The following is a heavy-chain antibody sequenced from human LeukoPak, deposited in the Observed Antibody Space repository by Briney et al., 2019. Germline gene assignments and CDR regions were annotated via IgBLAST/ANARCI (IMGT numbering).Heavy chain of an antibody. CDR1: GFTFSSYW. J-gene: IGHJ6*03. CDR2: INQDGSET. V-gene: IGHV3-7*01. Sequence: GGSLRLSCAASGFTFSSYWMSWVRQAPGKGLEWVANINQDGSETYYVDSVKGRFTISRDNAKNSLYLQMNSLRAEDTAVYYCARGRVRIPAAMRYYYMDVWGKGTTVTVSS. D-gene: IGHD2-2*01. CDR3: ARGRVRIPAAMRYYYMDV.